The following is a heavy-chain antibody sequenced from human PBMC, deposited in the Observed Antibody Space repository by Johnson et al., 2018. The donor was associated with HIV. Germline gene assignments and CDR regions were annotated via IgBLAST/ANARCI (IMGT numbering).Heavy chain of an antibody. Sequence: VQLVESGGGVVQPGRSLRLSCAASGFTVTSHYMSWVSQAPGMGLEWVSVIYTGGNTYYANSVKDRFTISRDISKNTLYLEMNIMRAEDTTVYYCARGRSGILILDDAFDIWGQGTMVTVSS. CDR2: IYTGGNT. J-gene: IGHJ3*02. D-gene: IGHD1-14*01. CDR3: ARGRSGILILDDAFDI. CDR1: GFTVTSHY. V-gene: IGHV3-66*01.